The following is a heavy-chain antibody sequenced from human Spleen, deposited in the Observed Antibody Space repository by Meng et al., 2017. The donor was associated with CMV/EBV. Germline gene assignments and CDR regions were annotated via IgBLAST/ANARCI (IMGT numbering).Heavy chain of an antibody. CDR2: TYYKSKWYN. D-gene: IGHD6-25*01. CDR1: GDSVSTNSAA. Sequence: QGQLQQPGPGLVTPSQTLSLTCAISGDSVSTNSAAWNWIRQSPSGGLEWLGRTYYKSKWYNDYAESVKSRITINPDTSKNQFSLQLNSVTPEDTAVYYCARDPAAFDFWGQGILVTVSS. J-gene: IGHJ4*02. CDR3: ARDPAAFDF. V-gene: IGHV6-1*01.